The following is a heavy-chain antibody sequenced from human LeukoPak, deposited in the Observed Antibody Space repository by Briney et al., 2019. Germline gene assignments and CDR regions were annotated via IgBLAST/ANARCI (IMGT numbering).Heavy chain of an antibody. V-gene: IGHV3-7*01. CDR2: IKQDGSEK. J-gene: IGHJ4*02. D-gene: IGHD2-2*01. CDR3: ARDRRYCSSTSCYRGLPDY. CDR1: GFTFSSYW. Sequence: GGSLRLSCAASGFTFSSYWMSWVRQATGKGLEWVANIKQDGSEKYYVDSVKGRFTISRDNAKNSLYLQMNSLRAEDTAVYYCARDRRYCSSTSCYRGLPDYWGQGTLVTVSS.